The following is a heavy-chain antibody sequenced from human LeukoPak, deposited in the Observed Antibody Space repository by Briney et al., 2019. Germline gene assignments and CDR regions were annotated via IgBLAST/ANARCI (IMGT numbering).Heavy chain of an antibody. J-gene: IGHJ5*02. CDR1: GGSISSYY. CDR2: IYYSGST. V-gene: IGHV4-59*01. Sequence: SETLSLTCTVSGGSISSYYWSWIRQPPGKGLERIGYIYYSGSTNYNPSLKSRVTISVDTSKNQFSLKLSSVTAADTAVYYCARDRNHYGSGSRENWFDPWGQGTLVTVSS. CDR3: ARDRNHYGSGSRENWFDP. D-gene: IGHD3-10*01.